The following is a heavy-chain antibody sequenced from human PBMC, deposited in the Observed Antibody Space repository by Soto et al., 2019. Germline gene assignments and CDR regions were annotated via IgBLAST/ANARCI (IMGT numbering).Heavy chain of an antibody. CDR1: GYRFAGYC. CDR2: IDPSDSQT. J-gene: IGHJ4*02. Sequence: PGESLNISCAVSGYRFAGYCITWVRQPPGKGLEWMGRIDPSDSQTYYSPSFRGHVTISVTKSITTVFLQWSSLRASDTAMYYCARQIYDSDTGPNFQYYFDSWGQGTPVTVSA. D-gene: IGHD3-22*01. V-gene: IGHV5-10-1*01. CDR3: ARQIYDSDTGPNFQYYFDS.